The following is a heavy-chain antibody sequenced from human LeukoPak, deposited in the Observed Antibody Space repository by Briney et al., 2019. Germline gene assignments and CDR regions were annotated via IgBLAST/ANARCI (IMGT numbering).Heavy chain of an antibody. CDR3: ARVPRSLSSTGWSDY. Sequence: SETLSLTCTVSGVAISDSNYYWGWIRQPPGKGLESIGYIYYSGSTNYNPSLKSRVTISIDTSKNQFSLRLSSVTAADTAVYYCARVPRSLSSTGWSDYWGQGTLVTVSS. D-gene: IGHD6-19*01. CDR2: IYYSGST. J-gene: IGHJ4*02. V-gene: IGHV4-61*05. CDR1: GVAISDSNYY.